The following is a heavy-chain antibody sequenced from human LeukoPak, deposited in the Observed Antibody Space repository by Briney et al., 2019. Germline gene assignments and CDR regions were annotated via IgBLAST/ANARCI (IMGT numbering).Heavy chain of an antibody. J-gene: IGHJ4*02. D-gene: IGHD1-26*01. Sequence: ASVKVSCKVSGYTLTELSIHWVRQAPGKGLEWMGGFDPEDAEPLSALKFHGRLTMTEDSSTDTAYMELSSLRSEDTAMYYCARDSGSGSNDYWGQGTLVTVSS. V-gene: IGHV1-24*01. CDR2: FDPEDAEP. CDR3: ARDSGSGSNDY. CDR1: GYTLTELS.